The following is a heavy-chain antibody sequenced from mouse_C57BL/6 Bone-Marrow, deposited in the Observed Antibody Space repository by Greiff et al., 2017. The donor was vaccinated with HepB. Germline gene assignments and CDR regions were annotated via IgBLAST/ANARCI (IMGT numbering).Heavy chain of an antibody. CDR3: GGGYYGNSLFAY. J-gene: IGHJ3*01. V-gene: IGHV1-64*01. CDR2: IHPNSGST. D-gene: IGHD2-1*01. CDR1: GYTFTSYW. Sequence: VQLQQPGAELVKPGASVKLSCKASGYTFTSYWMHWVKQRPGQGLEWIGMIHPNSGSTNYNEKFKSKATLTVDKSSSTAYMQLSSLTSEDSAVYYCGGGYYGNSLFAYWGQGTLVTVSA.